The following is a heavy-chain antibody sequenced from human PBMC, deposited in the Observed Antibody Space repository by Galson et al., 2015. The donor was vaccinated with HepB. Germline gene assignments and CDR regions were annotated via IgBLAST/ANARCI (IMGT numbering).Heavy chain of an antibody. J-gene: IGHJ4*02. V-gene: IGHV3-53*04. D-gene: IGHD3-10*01. CDR2: PYAGGNT. CDR3: ARSSWRGGTNTD. Sequence: SLRLSCAASGFNVSRNYMTWVRQAPGKGLEWVSVPYAGGNTYYADSVKGRFTISRHNSKNNFYLQMNSLRTNDTAVYYCARSSWRGGTNTDWGQGTLVTVSS. CDR1: GFNVSRNY.